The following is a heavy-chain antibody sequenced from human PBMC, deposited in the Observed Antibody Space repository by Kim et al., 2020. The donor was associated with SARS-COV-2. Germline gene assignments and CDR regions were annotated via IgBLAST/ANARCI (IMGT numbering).Heavy chain of an antibody. CDR2: IYYSGST. Sequence: SETLSLTCTVSGGSISSSSYYWGWIRQPPGKGLEWIGSIYYSGSTYYNPSLKSRVTISVDTSKNQFSLKLSSVTAADTAVYYCARHSYSSSWPPRDWFDPWGQGTLVTVSS. CDR3: ARHSYSSSWPPRDWFDP. D-gene: IGHD6-13*01. J-gene: IGHJ5*02. CDR1: GGSISSSSYY. V-gene: IGHV4-39*01.